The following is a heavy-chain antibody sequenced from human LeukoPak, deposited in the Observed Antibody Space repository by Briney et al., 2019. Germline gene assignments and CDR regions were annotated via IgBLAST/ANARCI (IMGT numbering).Heavy chain of an antibody. CDR1: GFTFSSYG. J-gene: IGHJ4*02. CDR3: AKDPYYYDSSGYYGVYY. V-gene: IGHV3-30*18. Sequence: PGGSLRLSCAASGFTFSSYGMHWVRQAPGKGLEWVAVISYDRSNKYYADSVKGRFTISRDNSKNTLYLQMNSLRAEDTAVYYCAKDPYYYDSSGYYGVYYWGQGTLVTVSS. D-gene: IGHD3-22*01. CDR2: ISYDRSNK.